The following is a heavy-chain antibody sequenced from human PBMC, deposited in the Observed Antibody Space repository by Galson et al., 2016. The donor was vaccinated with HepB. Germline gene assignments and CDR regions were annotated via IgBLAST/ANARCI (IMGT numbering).Heavy chain of an antibody. CDR2: ISVYNSNT. J-gene: IGHJ4*02. V-gene: IGHV1-18*01. CDR3: ARADCSGGSCYSGWDY. Sequence: SVKVSCKASGYTFTTYGISWVRQAPGQGLEWMGWISVYNSNTTYAQILQGRVTMTTDTSTSTAYMELRSLRSDDTAAYYCARADCSGGSCYSGWDYWGQGTLVTVSS. CDR1: GYTFTTYG. D-gene: IGHD2-15*01.